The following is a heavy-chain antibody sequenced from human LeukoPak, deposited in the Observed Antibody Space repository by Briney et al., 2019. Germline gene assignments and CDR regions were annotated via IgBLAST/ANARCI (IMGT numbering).Heavy chain of an antibody. Sequence: GASVKVSCEASGYTLRDYYIYWVRQAAGQGLEWLGWLNPHSGGTNYAQKFQGRVTLTSDTSISTAYMELSLLTSDDTAIYYCARGLRIINGLDVWGQGTTVIVSS. V-gene: IGHV1-2*02. CDR2: LNPHSGGT. J-gene: IGHJ6*02. D-gene: IGHD2-15*01. CDR3: ARGLRIINGLDV. CDR1: GYTLRDYY.